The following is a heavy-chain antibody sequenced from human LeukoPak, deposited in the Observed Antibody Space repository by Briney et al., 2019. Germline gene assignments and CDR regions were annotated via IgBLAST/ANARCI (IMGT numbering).Heavy chain of an antibody. CDR3: ARQRYYYDSSGYYDL. D-gene: IGHD3-22*01. CDR2: IYPGDSDA. V-gene: IGHV5-51*01. Sequence: GESLKISCKGPGYSFTNYWIGWVRQMPGKGLKWMGIIYPGDSDARYSPSFQGQVTISADKSISTAYLQWSSLKASDTAMYYCARQRYYYDSSGYYDLWGQGALVTVSS. CDR1: GYSFTNYW. J-gene: IGHJ5*02.